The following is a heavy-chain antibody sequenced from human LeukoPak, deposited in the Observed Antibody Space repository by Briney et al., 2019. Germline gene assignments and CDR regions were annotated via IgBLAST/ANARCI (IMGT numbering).Heavy chain of an antibody. V-gene: IGHV3-23*01. Sequence: PGGSLRLSCATSGFTVSSNYMTWVRQAPGKGLEWVSAISGSGGSTYYADSVKGRFTISRDNSKNTLYLQMNSLRAEDTAVYYCAKVALWFGELFNAYYFDYWGQGTLVTVSS. D-gene: IGHD3-10*01. CDR3: AKVALWFGELFNAYYFDY. CDR2: ISGSGGST. CDR1: GFTVSSNY. J-gene: IGHJ4*02.